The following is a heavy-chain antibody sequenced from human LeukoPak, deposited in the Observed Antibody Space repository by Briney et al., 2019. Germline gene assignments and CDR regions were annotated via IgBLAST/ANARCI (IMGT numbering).Heavy chain of an antibody. D-gene: IGHD3-9*01. J-gene: IGHJ4*02. V-gene: IGHV3-30-3*01. CDR2: ISYDGSNK. CDR1: GFTFSSYA. Sequence: PGRSLRLSCAASGFTFSSYAMHWVRQAPGKGLEWVAVISYDGSNKYYADSVKGRFTISRDNSKNTLYLQMNSLRAEDTAVYYCAKVERYYDILTGSTATDYWGQGTLVTVSS. CDR3: AKVERYYDILTGSTATDY.